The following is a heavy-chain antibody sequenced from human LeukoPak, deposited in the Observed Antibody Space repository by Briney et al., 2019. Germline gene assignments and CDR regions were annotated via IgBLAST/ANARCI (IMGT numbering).Heavy chain of an antibody. CDR2: ISSSSSYI. V-gene: IGHV3-21*05. Sequence: PGGSLRLSCAASGFTFSYFEMNWVRQAPGKGLELVSYISSSSSYIYYADSVKGRFTISRDNAKNSLYLQMNSLRAEDTAVYYCARDSGNYLDAFDIWGQGTMVTVSS. CDR3: ARDSGNYLDAFDI. J-gene: IGHJ3*02. D-gene: IGHD1-7*01. CDR1: GFTFSYFE.